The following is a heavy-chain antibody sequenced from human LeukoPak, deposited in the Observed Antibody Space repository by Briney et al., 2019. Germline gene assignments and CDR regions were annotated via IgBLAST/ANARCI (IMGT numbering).Heavy chain of an antibody. CDR1: GYTFTGYY. J-gene: IGHJ3*02. Sequence: ASVKVSCKASGYTFTGYYMHWVRQAPGQGLEWMGWINPNSGGTNCAQKFQGRVTMTRDTSISTAYMELRSLRPDDTAVYFCARDRSFRSDFWSVTDAFDMWGPGTMVIVSS. CDR3: ARDRSFRSDFWSVTDAFDM. CDR2: INPNSGGT. V-gene: IGHV1-2*02. D-gene: IGHD3-3*01.